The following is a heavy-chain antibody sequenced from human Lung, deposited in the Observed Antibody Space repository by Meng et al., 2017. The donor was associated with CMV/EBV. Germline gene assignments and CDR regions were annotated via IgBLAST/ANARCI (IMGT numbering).Heavy chain of an antibody. CDR2: IITDTGVP. CDR1: GYTFTSHA. J-gene: IGHJ4*02. V-gene: IGHV7-4-1*02. CDR3: ARDKIAVAGITGDY. D-gene: IGHD6-19*01. Sequence: QVQLLQSGSELKKPGASVTVSCKASGYTFTSHAINWARQTPGQGLEWMGWIITDTGVPTYDQAFTGRFVFSLDTSVSTAYLQISSLKAEDTAVYYCARDKIAVAGITGDYWGQGTLVTVSS.